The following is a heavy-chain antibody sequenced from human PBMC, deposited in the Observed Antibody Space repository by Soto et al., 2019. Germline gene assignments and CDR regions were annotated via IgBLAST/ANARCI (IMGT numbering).Heavy chain of an antibody. D-gene: IGHD5-12*01. CDR3: ARDGSGYNF. Sequence: GASVKVSCKASGGSFSNFGISWVRQAPGQGLEWMGGIVPVFGRPNYAQRFRGRLTITADESTSTGYMELISLRSDDTAVYYCARDGSGYNFWGQGTQVTVSS. CDR1: GGSFSNFG. J-gene: IGHJ4*02. CDR2: IVPVFGRP. V-gene: IGHV1-69*13.